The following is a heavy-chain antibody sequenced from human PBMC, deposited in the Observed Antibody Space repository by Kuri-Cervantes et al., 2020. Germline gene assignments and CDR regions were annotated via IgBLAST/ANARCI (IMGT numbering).Heavy chain of an antibody. CDR2: IWYDGSNK. J-gene: IGHJ5*02. CDR1: GFTFSSYG. CDR3: ARDTERIAAAFPNWFDP. D-gene: IGHD6-13*01. V-gene: IGHV3-33*01. Sequence: GESLKISCAASGFTFSSYGMHWVRQAPGKGLEWVAVIWYDGSNKYYADSVKGRFTISRDNSKNTLYLQMNSLRAEDTAVYYCARDTERIAAAFPNWFDPWGQGTLVTVSS.